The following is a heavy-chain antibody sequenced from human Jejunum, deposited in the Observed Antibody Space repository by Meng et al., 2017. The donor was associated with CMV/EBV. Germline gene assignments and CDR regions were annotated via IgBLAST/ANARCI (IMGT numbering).Heavy chain of an antibody. D-gene: IGHD2-21*01. Sequence: IIGSTYYWAWIRQPPGKELEWIGSIYFSGNTYYNPSLRSRVTISVDTSKNQFSLNLRSVTAADTAVYYCSRVGKDRSGGDCSFDHWGQGTLVTVSS. CDR1: IIGSTYY. V-gene: IGHV4-39*07. CDR2: IYFSGNT. CDR3: SRVGKDRSGGDCSFDH. J-gene: IGHJ4*02.